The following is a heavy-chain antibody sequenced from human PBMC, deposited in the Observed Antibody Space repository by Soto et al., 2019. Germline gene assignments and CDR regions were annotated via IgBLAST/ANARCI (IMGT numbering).Heavy chain of an antibody. V-gene: IGHV3-23*01. J-gene: IGHJ4*02. CDR3: ARRGGALGY. CDR1: GFTFSSYA. CDR2: ITGSGSTT. D-gene: IGHD3-16*01. Sequence: EVQLMESGGGWLQPGGSLGLSCPASGFTFSSYAMSGARQAPGKGLEWVPVITGSGSTTYYADSVKGRFTISRDNSKNTLYLQMNSLRAEDTAVYYCARRGGALGYWGQGTLVTVSS.